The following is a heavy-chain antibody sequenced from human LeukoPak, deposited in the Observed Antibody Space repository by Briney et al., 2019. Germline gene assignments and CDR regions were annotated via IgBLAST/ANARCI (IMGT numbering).Heavy chain of an antibody. D-gene: IGHD2/OR15-2a*01. CDR1: GFTFSSYE. J-gene: IGHJ4*02. Sequence: GGSLRLSCAASGFTFSSYEMNWVRQAPGKGLEWVSYISSSGSTIYYADSVKGRFTISRDNAKNSLYLQMNSLRAEDTAVYYCARVKILRFYPTGFDYWGQGTLVTVSS. CDR2: ISSSGSTI. CDR3: ARVKILRFYPTGFDY. V-gene: IGHV3-48*03.